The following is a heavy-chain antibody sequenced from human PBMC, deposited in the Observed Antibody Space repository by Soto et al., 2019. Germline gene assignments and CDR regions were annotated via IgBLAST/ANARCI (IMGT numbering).Heavy chain of an antibody. D-gene: IGHD6-13*01. CDR1: GFTFSSYA. Sequence: EVQLLESGGGLVQPGGSLRLSWAASGFTFSSYAMRWVRQAPGKGLEWVSAVSGSGGSTYYADSVKGRFTISRDNSKNTLYLQMNSLRAEDTAVYYCARRGPGTYFDYWGQGTLVTVSS. V-gene: IGHV3-23*01. CDR3: ARRGPGTYFDY. J-gene: IGHJ4*02. CDR2: VSGSGGST.